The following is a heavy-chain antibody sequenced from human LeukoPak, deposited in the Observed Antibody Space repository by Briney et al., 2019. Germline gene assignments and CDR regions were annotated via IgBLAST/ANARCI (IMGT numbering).Heavy chain of an antibody. CDR1: GGSISSSNYY. CDR3: ARHEAQDFDY. J-gene: IGHJ4*02. CDR2: IYYSGTT. V-gene: IGHV4-39*01. Sequence: SETLSLTCTVSGGSISSSNYYWGWIRQPPGKGLEWIGSIYYSGTTYYSSSLKSRVIISVYTSKNQFSLKLSSVTATDTAVYYCARHEAQDFDYWGQGTLVTVSS.